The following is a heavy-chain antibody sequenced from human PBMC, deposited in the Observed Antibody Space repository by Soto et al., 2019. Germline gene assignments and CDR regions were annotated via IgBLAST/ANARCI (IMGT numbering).Heavy chain of an antibody. Sequence: PGESLKISCKGSGYSFTSNWISWVRQMPGKGLEWMGRIDPSDSYTNYSPSFQGHVTISADTSTSTTYLQWSSLKASDTAFYYCARQEHISPNYYGMDVWGQGTTVTVSS. CDR2: IDPSDSYT. J-gene: IGHJ6*02. CDR1: GYSFTSNW. V-gene: IGHV5-10-1*01. D-gene: IGHD3-3*02. CDR3: ARQEHISPNYYGMDV.